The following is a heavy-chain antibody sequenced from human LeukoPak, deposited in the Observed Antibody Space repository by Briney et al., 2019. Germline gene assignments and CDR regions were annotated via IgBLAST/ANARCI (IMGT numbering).Heavy chain of an antibody. CDR2: IYYSGST. J-gene: IGHJ4*02. CDR3: ARVRAIFGVALDY. CDR1: GGSISSYY. D-gene: IGHD3-3*01. V-gene: IGHV4-59*01. Sequence: PSETLSLTCTVSGGSISSYYWSWIRQPPGKGLEWIGYIYYSGSTNYNPSLKSRVTISVDTSKNQFSLKLSSVTAADTAVYYCARVRAIFGVALDYWGQGTLVTVSS.